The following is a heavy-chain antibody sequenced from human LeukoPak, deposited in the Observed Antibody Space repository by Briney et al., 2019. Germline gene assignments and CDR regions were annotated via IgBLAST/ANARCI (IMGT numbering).Heavy chain of an antibody. Sequence: PSETLSLTCAVYGGSFSGYYWSWIRQPPGKGLEWIGEINHSGSTNYNPSLKSRVTISVATSKNQFSLKLSSVTAADTAVYYCARSSAYCGGDCQPIFDYWGQGTLVTVSS. CDR1: GGSFSGYY. J-gene: IGHJ4*02. D-gene: IGHD2-21*02. CDR3: ARSSAYCGGDCQPIFDY. CDR2: INHSGST. V-gene: IGHV4-34*01.